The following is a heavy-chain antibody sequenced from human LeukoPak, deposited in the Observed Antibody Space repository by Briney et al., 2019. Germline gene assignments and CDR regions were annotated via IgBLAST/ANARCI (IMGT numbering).Heavy chain of an antibody. CDR2: IKQDGSEN. Sequence: SGGSLRLSCAASGFTFSSYWTSWVRQAPGKGLEWVANIKQDGSENYYVDSVKGRFTISRDNAKNSLYLQMNSLRAEDTAVYYCARASGFGAAAGHDYYYYGMDVWGQGTTVTVSS. D-gene: IGHD6-13*01. CDR1: GFTFSSYW. V-gene: IGHV3-7*01. J-gene: IGHJ6*02. CDR3: ARASGFGAAAGHDYYYYGMDV.